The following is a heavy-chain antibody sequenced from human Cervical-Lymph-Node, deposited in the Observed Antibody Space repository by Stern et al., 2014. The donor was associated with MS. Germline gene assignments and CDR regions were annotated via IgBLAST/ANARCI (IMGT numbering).Heavy chain of an antibody. D-gene: IGHD3-9*01. Sequence: VQLVESGPGLVKPSGTLYLTCAVSGDSINSSNWWTWVRQSPGKGLEWIGEIYHSGSTNYNPSLKSRVTISVDKSKNKVFLHMRSVASADTAVYYCARHAIYFGSFSYGMDVWGQGTTVTVSS. CDR3: ARHAIYFGSFSYGMDV. V-gene: IGHV4-4*02. J-gene: IGHJ6*02. CDR1: GDSINSSNW. CDR2: IYHSGST.